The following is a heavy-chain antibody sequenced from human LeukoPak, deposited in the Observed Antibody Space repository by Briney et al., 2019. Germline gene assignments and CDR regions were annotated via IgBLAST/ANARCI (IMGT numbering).Heavy chain of an antibody. J-gene: IGHJ4*02. CDR1: GGSISSYF. Sequence: SETLSLTCTVSGGSISSYFWSWIRQPPGKGLEWIGYIYYSGSTNYNPSLKSRVTISVDTSKNQFSLKLSSVTAADTAVYYCARGYSYAQDLDYWGQGTLVTVSS. D-gene: IGHD5-18*01. CDR2: IYYSGST. V-gene: IGHV4-59*01. CDR3: ARGYSYAQDLDY.